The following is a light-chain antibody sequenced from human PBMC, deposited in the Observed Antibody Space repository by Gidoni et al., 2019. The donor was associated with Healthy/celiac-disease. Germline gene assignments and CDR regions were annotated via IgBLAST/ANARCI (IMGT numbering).Light chain of an antibody. V-gene: IGKV1-39*01. CDR1: QSISSY. CDR3: HQSYSTRTWT. CDR2: AAS. J-gene: IGKJ1*01. Sequence: DIQMTQSPSSLSASVGDRVTITCRASQSISSYLNWYQQKPGKAPKLLIYAASSLQSGVPSRFSGSGSGTDFTLTISSLQPEDFATYYCHQSYSTRTWTFGQXTKVEIK.